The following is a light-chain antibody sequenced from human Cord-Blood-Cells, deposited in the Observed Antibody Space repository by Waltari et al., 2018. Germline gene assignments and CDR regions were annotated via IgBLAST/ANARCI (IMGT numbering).Light chain of an antibody. Sequence: QSALTQPAPVSGSPGQSIPISCTGTSSDVGGYNYVSWYQQHPGKAPKLMIYDVSKRPSGVSYRFSGSKSGNTASLTISGLQAEDEADYYCSSYTSSSTWVFGGGTKLTVL. CDR3: SSYTSSSTWV. J-gene: IGLJ3*02. CDR1: SSDVGGYNY. CDR2: DVS. V-gene: IGLV2-14*01.